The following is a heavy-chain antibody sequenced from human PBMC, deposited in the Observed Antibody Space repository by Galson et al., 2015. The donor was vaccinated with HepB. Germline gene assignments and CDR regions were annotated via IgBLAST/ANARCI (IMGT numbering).Heavy chain of an antibody. D-gene: IGHD1-14*01. CDR2: IYPSDSDT. J-gene: IGHJ4*02. Sequence: QSGAEVKKPGESLKISCLDSGYTFTTYWIGWVRQRPGKGLEWMGLIYPSDSDTRYNPSLQGQVTISADKSINTAYLQWTSLKASDTAMYYCARQYKQSFDYWGQGTLVTVSS. V-gene: IGHV5-51*01. CDR1: GYTFTTYW. CDR3: ARQYKQSFDY.